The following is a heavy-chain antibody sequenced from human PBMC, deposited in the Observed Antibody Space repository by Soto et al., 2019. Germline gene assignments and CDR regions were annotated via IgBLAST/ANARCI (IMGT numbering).Heavy chain of an antibody. CDR3: AKNGQPPYYYYGLDV. CDR2: ISGYNGDT. Sequence: GASVKVSCKASGYTFTGYYMHWVRQAPGQGLEWMGWISGYNGDTNYAQKFQGRVTMTIDTSTSIAYMELRSLTSDDTAVYFCAKNGQPPYYYYGLDVWGQGTTVTVSS. V-gene: IGHV1-18*04. CDR1: GYTFTGYY. J-gene: IGHJ6*02. D-gene: IGHD2-8*01.